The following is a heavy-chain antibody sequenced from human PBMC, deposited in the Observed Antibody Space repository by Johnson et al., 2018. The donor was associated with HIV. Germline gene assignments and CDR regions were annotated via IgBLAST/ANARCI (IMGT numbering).Heavy chain of an antibody. J-gene: IGHJ3*02. D-gene: IGHD6-13*01. Sequence: VHLVESGGGLIQPGGSLRLSCAASGFTFSSYWMHWVRQAPGKGLVWVSRINSDGSSTSYADSVKGRFTISRDNAKNTLYLQMNSLRAEYTAVYYCAKHSSSWYDDAFDIWGQGTMVTVSS. CDR3: AKHSSSWYDDAFDI. CDR1: GFTFSSYW. CDR2: INSDGSST. V-gene: IGHV3-74*02.